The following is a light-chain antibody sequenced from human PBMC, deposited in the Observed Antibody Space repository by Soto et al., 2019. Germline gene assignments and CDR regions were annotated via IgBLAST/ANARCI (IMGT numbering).Light chain of an antibody. CDR3: QSYDSSLSGPV. CDR2: GNS. V-gene: IGLV1-40*01. J-gene: IGLJ2*01. Sequence: QYVLTHPPSVSVAPGQRVTISCTGSSSNIGAGYDVHWYQQLPGTAPKLLIYGNSNRPSGVPDRFSGSKSGTSASLAITGLQAEDEADYYCQSYDSSLSGPVFGGGTKLTVL. CDR1: SSNIGAGYD.